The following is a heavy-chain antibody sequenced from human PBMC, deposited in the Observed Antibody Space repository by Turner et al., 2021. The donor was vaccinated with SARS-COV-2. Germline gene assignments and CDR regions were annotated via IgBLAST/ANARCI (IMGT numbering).Heavy chain of an antibody. V-gene: IGHV1-24*01. J-gene: IGHJ6*02. CDR2: FDPEDGKT. CDR3: ATHYDIVNPYYAPRGYSGMDV. CDR1: GYTLTELS. Sequence: QVQLVQSGAEVKKPGASVKVSCKVYGYTLTELSMHWVRQAPGKGLEWMGGFDPEDGKTIYAQNLQGRVTMTEDTSTDTAYMELRSLRSEDTAVYYCATHYDIVNPYYAPRGYSGMDVWGQGTAVTVSS. D-gene: IGHD3-9*01.